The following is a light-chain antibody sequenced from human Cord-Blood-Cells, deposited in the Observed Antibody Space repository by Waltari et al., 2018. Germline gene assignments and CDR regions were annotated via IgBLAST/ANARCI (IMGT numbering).Light chain of an antibody. CDR3: QQYGSAPYT. V-gene: IGKV3-20*01. Sequence: EIVLTQSPGTLSLSPGERATLFCRASQSVSSSYLAWYQPKPGQAPRLRIYGASSRATGILDRFRGSGSGTDFSLTISKLEPEDFAVYYCQQYGSAPYTFGQGTKLEIK. J-gene: IGKJ2*01. CDR1: QSVSSSY. CDR2: GAS.